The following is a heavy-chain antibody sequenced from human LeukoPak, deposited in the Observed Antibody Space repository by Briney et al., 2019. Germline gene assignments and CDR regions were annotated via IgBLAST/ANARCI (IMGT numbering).Heavy chain of an antibody. Sequence: PSETLSLTCTVSGGSISSYYWSWIRQPPGKGLEWIGYIYYSGSTNYNPSLKSRVTISVDTSKNQFSLKLSSVTAADTAVYYCARVSRGDWFDPWGQGTLVTVSS. J-gene: IGHJ5*02. CDR2: IYYSGST. CDR3: ARVSRGDWFDP. D-gene: IGHD3-10*01. V-gene: IGHV4-59*01. CDR1: GGSISSYY.